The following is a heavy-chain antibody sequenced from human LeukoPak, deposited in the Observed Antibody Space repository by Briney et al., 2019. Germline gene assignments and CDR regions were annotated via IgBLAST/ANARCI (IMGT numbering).Heavy chain of an antibody. CDR2: IRYDGSNK. D-gene: IGHD3-10*01. V-gene: IGHV3-30*02. CDR1: GFTFSSYG. CDR3: AKDDSGYYGSGTYLY. Sequence: GGSLRLSCAASGFTFSSYGMHWVRQAPGKGLEWVAFIRYDGSNKYYADSVKGRFTISRDNSKNTLYLQMNSLRAEDTAVYYCAKDDSGYYGSGTYLYWGQGTLVTVSS. J-gene: IGHJ4*02.